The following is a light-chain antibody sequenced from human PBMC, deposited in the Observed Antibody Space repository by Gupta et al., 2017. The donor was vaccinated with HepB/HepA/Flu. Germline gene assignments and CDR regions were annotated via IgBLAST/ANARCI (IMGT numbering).Light chain of an antibody. V-gene: IGLV3-21*01. CDR2: YDS. CDR3: QVSESSSGHPVV. Sequence: SYVLTQPPSVSVAPGKTARITCGGNNIGSYSVHWYQQKPGQAPVLVIYYDSDRPSGIPERFSGSNSGNTATLTISRVEAGDEADYYCQVSESSSGHPVVFGGGTKLTVL. CDR1: NIGSYS. J-gene: IGLJ2*01.